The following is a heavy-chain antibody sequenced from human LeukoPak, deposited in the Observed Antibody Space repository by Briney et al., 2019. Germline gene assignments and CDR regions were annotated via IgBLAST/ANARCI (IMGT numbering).Heavy chain of an antibody. D-gene: IGHD3-22*01. CDR3: GRFYYDSSGRFDY. J-gene: IGHJ4*02. V-gene: IGHV4-59*01. Sequence: SETLSLTCTVSGGSISSYYWSWIRQPPGKGLEWIGYIYYSVSTNYNPSLKSQVTISVDTSKNQFSLKRSSLNAADTALYYCGRFYYDSSGRFDYWGQGKLVTVSS. CDR2: IYYSVST. CDR1: GGSISSYY.